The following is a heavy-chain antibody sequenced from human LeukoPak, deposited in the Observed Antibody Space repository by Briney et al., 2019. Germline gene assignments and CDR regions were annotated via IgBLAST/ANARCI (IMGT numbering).Heavy chain of an antibody. CDR1: GYTFTGYY. CDR2: INPNSGGT. Sequence: ASVKVSCKASGYTFTGYYMHWVRQAPGQGLEWMGWINPNSGGTNYAQKFQGRVTMTRDTSISTAYMELSRLRSDDTAVYYCARGTSHHWTLFYYWGQGTLVTVS. CDR3: ARGTSHHWTLFYY. V-gene: IGHV1-2*02. J-gene: IGHJ4*02. D-gene: IGHD2-2*01.